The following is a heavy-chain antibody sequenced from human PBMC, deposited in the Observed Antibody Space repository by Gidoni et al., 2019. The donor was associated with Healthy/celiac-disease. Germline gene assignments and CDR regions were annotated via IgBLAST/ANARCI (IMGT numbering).Heavy chain of an antibody. V-gene: IGHV1-69*01. D-gene: IGHD2-15*01. CDR2: IIPIFGTA. CDR3: ARDEGCRGY. CDR1: GGTFSSYA. J-gene: IGHJ4*02. Sequence: QVQLVQSGAEVKKPGSSVKVSCKASGGTFSSYASSWVRQAPGQGLEWMGGIIPIFGTANDAQKYQGRVTITADENTSSAYMDLSSLRSDETSVYYFARDEGCRGYWGQGTLVTVSS.